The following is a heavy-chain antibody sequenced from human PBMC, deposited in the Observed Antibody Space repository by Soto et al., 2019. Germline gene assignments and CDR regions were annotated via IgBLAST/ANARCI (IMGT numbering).Heavy chain of an antibody. D-gene: IGHD3-22*01. J-gene: IGHJ4*02. Sequence: EVQLVESGGGLVQPGGSLRLSCAASGFTFSSYWMHWVRQAQGKGLVWVSRINSDGSSTRYADSVKGRFTISRDNAKHTLYLQMNSLRAEDTAASYCAIRASYYDSSGYFDYWGQGTLVTVSS. CDR3: AIRASYYDSSGYFDY. CDR1: GFTFSSYW. CDR2: INSDGSST. V-gene: IGHV3-74*01.